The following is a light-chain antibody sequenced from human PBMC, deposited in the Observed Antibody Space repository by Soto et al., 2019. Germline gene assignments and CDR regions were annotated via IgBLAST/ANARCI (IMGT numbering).Light chain of an antibody. V-gene: IGKV1-5*03. CDR3: QHYNSYSEA. CDR2: KAS. Sequence: DIQMTQSPSTLSGSVGGRLTISCRASQTISSWLAWYQQKPGKAPKIMIYKASTLKSGVPSRFSGSGSGTEFNLTISSLQTDDFATYYCQHYNSYSEAFGQGTKVDIK. J-gene: IGKJ1*01. CDR1: QTISSW.